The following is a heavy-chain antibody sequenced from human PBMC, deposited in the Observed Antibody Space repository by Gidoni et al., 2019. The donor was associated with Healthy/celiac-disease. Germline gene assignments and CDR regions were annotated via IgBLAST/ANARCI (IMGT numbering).Heavy chain of an antibody. V-gene: IGHV1-69*01. D-gene: IGHD3-16*02. Sequence: QVQLVQSGAEVKKPGSSVKVSCKASGGTFSSYAISWVRQAPGQGIEWMGGIIPIFGTSNYAQKFQGRGTITADESTSTAYMELSSLRSEDTAVYYCARALYYDYVWGSYRFDYWGQGTLVTVSS. CDR2: IIPIFGTS. J-gene: IGHJ4*02. CDR1: GGTFSSYA. CDR3: ARALYYDYVWGSYRFDY.